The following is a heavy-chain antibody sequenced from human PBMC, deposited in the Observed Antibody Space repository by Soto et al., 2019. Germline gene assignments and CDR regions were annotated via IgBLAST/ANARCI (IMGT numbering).Heavy chain of an antibody. CDR2: IGTAGDT. J-gene: IGHJ6*02. CDR3: ARGIAAAGTDYYYYGMDV. D-gene: IGHD6-13*01. V-gene: IGHV3-13*01. CDR1: GFTFSSYD. Sequence: HPGGSLRLSCAASGFTFSSYDMHWVRQATGKGLEWVSAIGTAGDTYYPGSVKGRFTISRENAKNSLYLQMNSLRAEDTAVYYCARGIAAAGTDYYYYGMDVWGQGTTVTVSS.